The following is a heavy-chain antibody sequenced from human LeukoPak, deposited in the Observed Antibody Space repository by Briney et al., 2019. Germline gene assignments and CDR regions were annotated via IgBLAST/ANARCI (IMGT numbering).Heavy chain of an antibody. CDR3: ARGRIAAASFNY. CDR1: GGSFSGYY. J-gene: IGHJ4*02. CDR2: INHSGST. Sequence: PSGTLSLTCAVYGGSFSGYYWSWIRQPPGKGLEWIGEINHSGSTNYNPSLKSRVTISVDTSKNQFSLKLSSVTAADTAVYYCARGRIAAASFNYWGQGTLVTVSS. D-gene: IGHD6-13*01. V-gene: IGHV4-34*01.